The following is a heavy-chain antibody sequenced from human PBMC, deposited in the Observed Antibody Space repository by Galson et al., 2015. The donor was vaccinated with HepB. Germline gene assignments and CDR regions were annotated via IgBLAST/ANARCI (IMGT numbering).Heavy chain of an antibody. V-gene: IGHV3-30*18. Sequence: SLRLSCAASGLTFSSYGMHWVRQAPGKGLEWVAVISDGSNKYYADSVKGRFTISRDNSKNTLYLQMNSLRAEDTAVYYCAKDWGRSVADDAFDIWGQGTMVTVSS. CDR3: AKDWGRSVADDAFDI. CDR1: GLTFSSYG. CDR2: ISDGSNK. D-gene: IGHD3-16*01. J-gene: IGHJ3*02.